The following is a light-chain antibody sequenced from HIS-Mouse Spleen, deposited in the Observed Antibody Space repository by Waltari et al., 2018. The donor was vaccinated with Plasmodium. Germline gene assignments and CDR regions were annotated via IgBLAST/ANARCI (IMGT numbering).Light chain of an antibody. CDR1: ELPKQY. CDR2: KDS. J-gene: IGLJ2*01. CDR3: QSADSSGTYRV. V-gene: IGLV3-25*03. Sequence: SYELTQPPSVSVSPGQTARITCSGDELPKQYAYRYQQKPGQAPVLVIYKDSERPSGIPERFSGSSSGTTVTLTISGVQAEDEADYYCQSADSSGTYRVFGGGTKLTVL.